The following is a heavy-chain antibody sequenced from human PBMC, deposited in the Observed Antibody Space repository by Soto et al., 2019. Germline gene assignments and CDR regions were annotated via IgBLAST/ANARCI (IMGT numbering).Heavy chain of an antibody. CDR3: ARVLLRARGGIGYVHSVSAF. V-gene: IGHV1-2*04. J-gene: IGHJ6*03. CDR1: GYTFTGYY. Sequence: ASVKLSCKAAGYTFTGYYMHWVRQAPGQGLEWMGWINPNSGGTNYAQKFQGWVTMTRDTSISPAYMELSRLRSDDTAVYYCARVLLRARGGIGYVHSVSAFWGNGTTVPVS. D-gene: IGHD2-15*01. CDR2: INPNSGGT.